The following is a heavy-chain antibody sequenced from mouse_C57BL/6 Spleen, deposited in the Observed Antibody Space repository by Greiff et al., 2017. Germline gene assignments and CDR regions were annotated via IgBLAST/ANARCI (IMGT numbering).Heavy chain of an antibody. D-gene: IGHD4-1*01. J-gene: IGHJ3*01. Sequence: EVMLVESGGGLVQPGGSLSLSCAASGFTFTDYYMSWVRQPPGKALEWLGFIRNKANGYTTEYSASVKGRFTISRDNSQSILYLQMNALRAEDSATYYCARYKLDEGFAYWGQGTLVTVSA. CDR2: IRNKANGYTT. CDR3: ARYKLDEGFAY. CDR1: GFTFTDYY. V-gene: IGHV7-3*01.